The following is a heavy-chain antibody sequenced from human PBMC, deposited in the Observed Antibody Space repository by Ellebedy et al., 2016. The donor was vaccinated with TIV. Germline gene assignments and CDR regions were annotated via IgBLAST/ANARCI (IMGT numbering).Heavy chain of an antibody. V-gene: IGHV5-51*01. Sequence: PGGSLRLSCKGFGYNFINYWIGWVRQMPGKGLEWMGVIHPSDSDTRYSPSLQGQVTIAGDKSISTAYLQWSSLKASDTAIYYCVRHLWFGEHFYDYWGQGTLVTVSS. J-gene: IGHJ4*02. D-gene: IGHD3-10*01. CDR1: GYNFINYW. CDR2: IHPSDSDT. CDR3: VRHLWFGEHFYDY.